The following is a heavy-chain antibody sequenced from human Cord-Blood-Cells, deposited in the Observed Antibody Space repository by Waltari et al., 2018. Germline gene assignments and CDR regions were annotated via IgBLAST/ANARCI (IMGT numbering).Heavy chain of an antibody. CDR3: ARALTGDILTGYYDAFDI. V-gene: IGHV1-46*01. J-gene: IGHJ3*02. Sequence: QVQLVQSGAEVKKPGASVKVSCKASGYTFPTYYMHWVRQATGQGLEWMGIINPSGGSTSYAQKFQGRVTMTRDTSTSTVYMELSSLRSEDTAVYYCARALTGDILTGYYDAFDIWGQGTMVTVSS. D-gene: IGHD3-9*01. CDR1: GYTFPTYY. CDR2: INPSGGST.